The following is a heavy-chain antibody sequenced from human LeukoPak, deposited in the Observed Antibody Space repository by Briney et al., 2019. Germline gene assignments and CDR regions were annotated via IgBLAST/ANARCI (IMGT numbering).Heavy chain of an antibody. CDR3: AVATIKDYFDY. V-gene: IGHV3-48*03. CDR1: GFTFSSYE. Sequence: GGSLRLSCAASGFTFSSYEMNWVRLAPGKGLEWVSYISSSGSTIYYADSVKGRFTISRDNAKSSLYLQMNSLRAEDTAVYYCAVATIKDYFDYWGQGTLVTVSS. CDR2: ISSSGSTI. D-gene: IGHD5-24*01. J-gene: IGHJ4*02.